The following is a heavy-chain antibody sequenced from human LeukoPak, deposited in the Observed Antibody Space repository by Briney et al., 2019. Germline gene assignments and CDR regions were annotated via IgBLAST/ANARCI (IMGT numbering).Heavy chain of an antibody. CDR1: GGTFSSYA. CDR3: ARAFGRSGYEADYYYYMDV. V-gene: IGHV1-69*13. J-gene: IGHJ6*03. CDR2: IIPIFGTA. Sequence: SVKVSCKASGGTFSSYAISWVRQAPGQGLEWMGGIIPIFGTANYAQKFQGRVTITADESTSTAYMELSSLRSEDTAVCYCARAFGRSGYEADYYYYMDVWGKGTTVTVSS. D-gene: IGHD3-3*01.